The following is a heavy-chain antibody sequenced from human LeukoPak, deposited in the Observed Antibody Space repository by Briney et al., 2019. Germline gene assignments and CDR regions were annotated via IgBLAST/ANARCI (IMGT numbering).Heavy chain of an antibody. CDR3: ARPENYYDSSGYYTVFDY. D-gene: IGHD3-22*01. Sequence: SVKVSCKASGFTFTSSAVQWVRQARGQRLEWIGWIVVGSGNTNYAQKFQERVTITRDTSASTAYMELSSLRSEDTAVYYCARPENYYDSSGYYTVFDYWGQGTLVTVSS. J-gene: IGHJ4*02. V-gene: IGHV1-58*01. CDR1: GFTFTSSA. CDR2: IVVGSGNT.